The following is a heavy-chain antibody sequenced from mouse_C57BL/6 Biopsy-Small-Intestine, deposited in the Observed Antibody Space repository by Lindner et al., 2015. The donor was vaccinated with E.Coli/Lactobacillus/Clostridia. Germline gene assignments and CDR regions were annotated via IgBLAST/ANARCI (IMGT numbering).Heavy chain of an antibody. Sequence: VQLQESGPELVKPGASVKLSCKASGYTFTNYDINWVKQRPGQGLEWIGWIYPGDDSTKYNEKFKDKAILTVDKSSSTAYMELHSLTSEDSAVYYCAANYGTLAWFAYWGQGTLVTVSA. CDR2: IYPGDDST. CDR1: GYTFTNYD. CDR3: AANYGTLAWFAY. V-gene: IGHV1-85*01. J-gene: IGHJ3*01. D-gene: IGHD2-1*01.